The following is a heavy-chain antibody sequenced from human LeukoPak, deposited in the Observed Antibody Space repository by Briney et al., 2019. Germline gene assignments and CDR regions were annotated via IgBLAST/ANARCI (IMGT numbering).Heavy chain of an antibody. V-gene: IGHV4-34*01. J-gene: IGHJ5*02. Sequence: SETLSLTCAVYGGSFSGYYWSWLRQPPGKGLEWIGEINHSGSTNYNPSLKSRVTISVDTSKNQFSLKLSSVTAADTAVYYCARGTLYDFWSGYYPNWFDPWGQGTLVTVSS. D-gene: IGHD3-3*01. CDR1: GGSFSGYY. CDR3: ARGTLYDFWSGYYPNWFDP. CDR2: INHSGST.